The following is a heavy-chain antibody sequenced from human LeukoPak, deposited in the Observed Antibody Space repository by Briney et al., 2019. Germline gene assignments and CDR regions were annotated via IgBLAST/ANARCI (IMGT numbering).Heavy chain of an antibody. Sequence: ASVKVSCKASGGTFSSYAISWVRQAPGQGLEWMGGIIPIFGTANYAQKFQGRVTTTTDESTSTAYMELSSLRSEDTAVYYCAKLAREWELLDYWGQGTLVTVSS. J-gene: IGHJ4*02. CDR3: AKLAREWELLDY. CDR2: IIPIFGTA. V-gene: IGHV1-69*05. D-gene: IGHD1-26*01. CDR1: GGTFSSYA.